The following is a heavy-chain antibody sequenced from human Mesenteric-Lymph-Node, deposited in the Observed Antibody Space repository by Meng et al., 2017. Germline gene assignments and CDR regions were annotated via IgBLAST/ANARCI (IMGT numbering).Heavy chain of an antibody. J-gene: IGHJ4*02. CDR2: ISYDGSNK. CDR1: GFTFSSYA. CDR3: ARDKEGSGSLTYYFDY. Sequence: GGSLRLSCAASGFTFSSYAMHWVRQAPGKGLEWVAVISYDGSNKYYADSVKGRFTISRDNSKNTLYLQMNSLRAEDTAVYYCARDKEGSGSLTYYFDYWGQGTLVTVSS. D-gene: IGHD3-22*01. V-gene: IGHV3-30*01.